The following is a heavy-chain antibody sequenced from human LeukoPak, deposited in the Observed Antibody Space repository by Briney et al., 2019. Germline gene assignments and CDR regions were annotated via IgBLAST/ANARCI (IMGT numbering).Heavy chain of an antibody. D-gene: IGHD2-21*02. J-gene: IGHJ3*02. Sequence: PGGSLRLSCAASGFTFSSYWMHWVRQAPGKGLVWVSRIYSDGSRTSYADSVKGRFTISGENAKNTMYLQMNSLRAEDTAVYYCARLMVTAWYEAFDIWGQGTKVTVSS. CDR2: IYSDGSRT. CDR3: ARLMVTAWYEAFDI. V-gene: IGHV3-74*01. CDR1: GFTFSSYW.